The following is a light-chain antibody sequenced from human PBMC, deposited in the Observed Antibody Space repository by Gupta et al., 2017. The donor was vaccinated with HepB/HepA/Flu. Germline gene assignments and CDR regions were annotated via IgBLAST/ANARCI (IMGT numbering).Light chain of an antibody. CDR3: SAWDSSLGAWV. CDR2: RNN. Sequence: GLTQPPSVSKDLRQTATLTCTGNNNNVGNQGAAWLQQHQGHPPKLLSYRNNKRPSGISERFSASRSGNTVSLTITELQPEDEADDYCSAWDSSLGAWVFGGGTKLTVL. V-gene: IGLV10-54*04. J-gene: IGLJ3*02. CDR1: NNNVGNQG.